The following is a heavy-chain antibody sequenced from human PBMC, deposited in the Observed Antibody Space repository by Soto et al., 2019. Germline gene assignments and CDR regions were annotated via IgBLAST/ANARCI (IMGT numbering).Heavy chain of an antibody. V-gene: IGHV3-23*01. Sequence: GGSLRLSCAASGFTFSSYAMSWVRQAPGKGLEWVSAISGSGGSTYYADSVKGRFTISRDNSKNTLYLQMNSLRAEDTAVYYCAKDVNPNYDFWSGYYYYFDYWGQGTLVTVSS. J-gene: IGHJ4*02. CDR1: GFTFSSYA. D-gene: IGHD3-3*01. CDR3: AKDVNPNYDFWSGYYYYFDY. CDR2: ISGSGGST.